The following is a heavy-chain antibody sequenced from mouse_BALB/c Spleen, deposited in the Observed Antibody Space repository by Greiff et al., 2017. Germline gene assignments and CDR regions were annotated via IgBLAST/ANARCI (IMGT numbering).Heavy chain of an antibody. CDR1: GFTFSDYY. CDR3: AREGFAY. J-gene: IGHJ3*01. CDR2: ISDGGSYN. Sequence: EVMLVESGGGLVKPGGSLKLSCAASGFTFSDYYMYWVRQTPEKRLEWVATISDGGSYNYYPDSVKGRFTISRDNAKNNLYLQMSSLKSEDTAMYYCAREGFAYWGQGTLVTVSA. V-gene: IGHV5-4*02.